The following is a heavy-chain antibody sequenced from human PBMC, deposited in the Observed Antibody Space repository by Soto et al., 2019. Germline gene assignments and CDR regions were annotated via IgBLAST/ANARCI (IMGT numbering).Heavy chain of an antibody. J-gene: IGHJ4*02. CDR1: GFTFSSYW. CDR3: AKDRNYYGSGGYFDY. D-gene: IGHD3-10*01. V-gene: IGHV3-7*01. Sequence: GSLRLSCAASGFTFSSYWMSWVRQAPGKGLEWVANIKQDGSEKYYVVSVKGRFTISRDNAKNSLYLQMNSLRAEDTAVYYCAKDRNYYGSGGYFDYWGQGTLVTVS. CDR2: IKQDGSEK.